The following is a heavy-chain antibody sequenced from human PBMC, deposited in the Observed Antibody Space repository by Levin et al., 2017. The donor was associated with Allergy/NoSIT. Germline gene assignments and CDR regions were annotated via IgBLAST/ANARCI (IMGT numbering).Heavy chain of an antibody. CDR3: ARVMATMWWFDP. J-gene: IGHJ5*02. CDR1: GGSVRSDTYS. CDR2: IYYSGST. V-gene: IGHV4-61*01. Sequence: SCTVSGGSVRSDTYSWSWIRKPPGKGLEWIGYIYYSGSTNYNPSLRSRVTISLDTSKNQFSLKLSSVTAADTAVYYCARVMATMWWFDPWGQGTLVTVSP. D-gene: IGHD5-12*01.